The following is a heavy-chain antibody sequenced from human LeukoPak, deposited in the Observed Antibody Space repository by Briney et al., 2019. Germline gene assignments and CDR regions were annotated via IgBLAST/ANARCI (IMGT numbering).Heavy chain of an antibody. D-gene: IGHD6-6*01. V-gene: IGHV4-4*09. Sequence: PSETLSLTCTVSGGSISTYYRSWIRRPPGQGLEWIAYIHTSGPTNYNPSLRSRITISVDTSKNQFSLKLSSVTAAAAAVYYCARHDAGIAARPFDNWGRGTLVTVSS. J-gene: IGHJ4*02. CDR2: IHTSGPT. CDR1: GGSISTYY. CDR3: ARHDAGIAARPFDN.